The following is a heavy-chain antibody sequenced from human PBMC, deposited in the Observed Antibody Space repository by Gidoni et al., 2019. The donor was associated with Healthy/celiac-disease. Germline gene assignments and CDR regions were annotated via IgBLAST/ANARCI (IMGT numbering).Heavy chain of an antibody. D-gene: IGHD3-22*01. Sequence: QVQLVQSGAEVKKPGASVKVSCTASGYTFTGYYMHWVRQAPGQGLEWMGWINPNSGGTNYAQKFQGRVTMTRDTSISTAYMELSRLRSDDTAVYYCARPRTHYYDSSGPAAFDIWGQGTMVTVSS. J-gene: IGHJ3*02. V-gene: IGHV1-2*02. CDR3: ARPRTHYYDSSGPAAFDI. CDR1: GYTFTGYY. CDR2: INPNSGGT.